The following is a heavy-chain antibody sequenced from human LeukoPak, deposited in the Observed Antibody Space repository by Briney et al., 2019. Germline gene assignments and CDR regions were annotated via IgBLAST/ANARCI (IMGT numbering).Heavy chain of an antibody. J-gene: IGHJ4*02. CDR1: GFTFSNYA. CDR3: ASSQLDLDY. V-gene: IGHV3-30*04. Sequence: GGSLRLSCAASGFTFSNYAMHWVRQAPGKGLEWLAVISYDGTNKYYADSVKGRFTISRDNSKNTLYLQTNSLRAEDTAVYYCASSQLDLDYWGQGTLVTVSS. D-gene: IGHD1-1*01. CDR2: ISYDGTNK.